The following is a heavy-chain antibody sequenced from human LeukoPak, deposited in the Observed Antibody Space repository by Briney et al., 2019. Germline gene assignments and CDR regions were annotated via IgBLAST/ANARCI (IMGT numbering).Heavy chain of an antibody. CDR2: IIPIFGTA. J-gene: IGHJ6*02. Sequence: SVKVSCKASGGTFSNFVISWVRQAPGQGLEWMGGIIPIFGTANYAQKFQGRVTITADESTSTAYMELSSLRSEDTAVYYCATSLEADPYCSSTSCYGSYYYYGMDVWGQGTTVTVSS. CDR1: GGTFSNFV. D-gene: IGHD2-2*01. CDR3: ATSLEADPYCSSTSCYGSYYYYGMDV. V-gene: IGHV1-69*13.